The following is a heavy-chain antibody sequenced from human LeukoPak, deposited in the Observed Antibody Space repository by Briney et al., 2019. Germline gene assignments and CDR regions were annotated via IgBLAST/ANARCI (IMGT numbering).Heavy chain of an antibody. V-gene: IGHV4-34*01. J-gene: IGHJ5*02. Sequence: SETLSLTCAVYGGSSSGYYWSWIRQPPGKGLEWIGEINHSGSTNYNPSLKSRVTISVDTSKNQFSLKLSSVTAADTAVYYCARVLDSSGYYYGFDPWGQGTLVTVSS. CDR3: ARVLDSSGYYYGFDP. CDR2: INHSGST. CDR1: GGSSSGYY. D-gene: IGHD3-22*01.